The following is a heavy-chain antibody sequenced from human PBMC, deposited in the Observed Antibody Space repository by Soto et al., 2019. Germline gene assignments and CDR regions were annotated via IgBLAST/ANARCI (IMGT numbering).Heavy chain of an antibody. Sequence: QVQLVQSGAEVKKPGASVKVSCKASGDTFSNYDINWVRQATGQGLEWMGRMNPNSGNTGYAQKFXGRVTMTRNTSITTAYMELSSLRSEDTAVYYCARGRNGMDVWGQGTTVTVSS. CDR2: MNPNSGNT. V-gene: IGHV1-8*01. CDR3: ARGRNGMDV. J-gene: IGHJ6*02. CDR1: GDTFSNYD.